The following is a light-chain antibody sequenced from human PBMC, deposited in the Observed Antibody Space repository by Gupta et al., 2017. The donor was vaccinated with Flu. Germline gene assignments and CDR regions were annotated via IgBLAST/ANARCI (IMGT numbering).Light chain of an antibody. CDR3: QMRSNWHPDT. J-gene: IGKJ2*01. Sequence: EIVLTQSPATLSLSPGERATLSCRASQSVGTYLAWYQQKPGQTPRLLIYDASNRATGIPARFSGSGSGTDFTLTISSLEPEDFAVYYCQMRSNWHPDTFGQGTRLEIK. V-gene: IGKV3-11*01. CDR2: DAS. CDR1: QSVGTY.